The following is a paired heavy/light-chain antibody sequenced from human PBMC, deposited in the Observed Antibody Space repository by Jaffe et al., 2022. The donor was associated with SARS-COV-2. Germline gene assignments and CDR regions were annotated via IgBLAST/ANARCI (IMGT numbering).Heavy chain of an antibody. D-gene: IGHD1-1*01. Sequence: QVQLVESGGGLVKPGGSLRLSCAASGFTFSDYYMSWIRQAPGKGLEWVSYISSSSSYTNYADSVKGRFTISRDNAKNSLYLQMNSLRAEDTAVYYCARVGTTGTLLVRSWFDYWGQGTLVTVSS. CDR1: GFTFSDYY. CDR3: ARVGTTGTLLVRSWFDY. J-gene: IGHJ4*02. CDR2: ISSSSSYT. V-gene: IGHV3-11*06.
Light chain of an antibody. Sequence: QSALTQPASVSGSPGQSITISCTGTSSDVGSYNLVSWYQQHPGKAPKLMIYEGSKRPSGVSNRFSGSKSGNTASLTISGLQAEDEADYYCCSYAGRDNWVFGGGTKLTVL. V-gene: IGLV2-23*01. CDR1: SSDVGSYNL. CDR3: CSYAGRDNWV. J-gene: IGLJ3*02. CDR2: EGS.